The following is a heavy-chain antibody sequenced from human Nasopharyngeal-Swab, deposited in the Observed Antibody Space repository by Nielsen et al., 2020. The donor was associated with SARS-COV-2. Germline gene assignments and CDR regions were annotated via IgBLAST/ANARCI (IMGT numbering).Heavy chain of an antibody. CDR3: ARDSMVRGVSPFDY. V-gene: IGHV2-70*11. CDR2: IDWDDDK. D-gene: IGHD3-10*01. CDR1: GFSLSTSGMC. Sequence: SGPTLVKPTQTLTLTCTFSGFSLSTSGMCVSWIRQPPGKALEWLARIDWDDDKYYSTSLKTRLTISKDTSKNQVVLTMTNMDPVDTATYYYARDSMVRGVSPFDYWGQGTLVTVSS. J-gene: IGHJ4*02.